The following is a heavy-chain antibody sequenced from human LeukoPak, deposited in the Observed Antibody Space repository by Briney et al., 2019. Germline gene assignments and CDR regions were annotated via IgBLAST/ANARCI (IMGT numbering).Heavy chain of an antibody. V-gene: IGHV3-11*01. D-gene: IGHD5-18*01. J-gene: IGHJ4*02. CDR2: SSTSGSTI. CDR3: ARAKRGYSYGYYHYFDY. CDR1: GFTFSDYY. Sequence: GSLRLSCAASGFTFSDYYMSWIRQAPGKGLEWVSYSSTSGSTIYYADALKGRFTIYRDNDKNSLYLQMNSLRAEDTAVYYCARAKRGYSYGYYHYFDYWGQGTLVTVSS.